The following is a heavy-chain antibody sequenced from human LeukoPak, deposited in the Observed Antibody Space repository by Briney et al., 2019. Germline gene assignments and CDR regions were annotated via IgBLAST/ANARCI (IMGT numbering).Heavy chain of an antibody. J-gene: IGHJ4*02. V-gene: IGHV3-66*02. CDR1: GFTFSRST. D-gene: IGHD3-16*01. CDR2: IYSGGST. Sequence: GGSLRLSCAASGFTFSRSTMAWVRQAPGKGLEWVSVIYSGGSTYYADSVKGRFTISRDNSKNTLYLQMNSLRAEDTAVYYCASQGHYDYVWKAIDYWGQGTLVTVSS. CDR3: ASQGHYDYVWKAIDY.